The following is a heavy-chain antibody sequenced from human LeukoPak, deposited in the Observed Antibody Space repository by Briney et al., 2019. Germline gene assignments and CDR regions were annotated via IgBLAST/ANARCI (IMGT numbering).Heavy chain of an antibody. CDR3: ARDDTWGVDILTGN. J-gene: IGHJ4*02. CDR1: GYTFTSYG. D-gene: IGHD3-9*01. Sequence: ASVKVSCKASGYTFTSYGISWVRQAPGQGLEWMGWISAYYGNANYAQKLQGRVIMTTDTSTSTAYMELRSLRSDDTAVYYCARDDTWGVDILTGNWGQGTLVTVSS. V-gene: IGHV1-18*01. CDR2: ISAYYGNA.